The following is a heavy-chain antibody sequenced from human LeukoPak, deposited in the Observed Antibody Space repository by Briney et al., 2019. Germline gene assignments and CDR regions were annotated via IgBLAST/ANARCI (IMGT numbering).Heavy chain of an antibody. CDR3: AASGWSKPYYFDS. V-gene: IGHV1-18*04. CDR2: ISAYNGNT. CDR1: GYTFSSYY. Sequence: ASVKVSCKASGYTFSSYYMHWVRQAPGQGLEWMGWISAYNGNTYYVQRFQGRVTLSTETSTGTAYMELRSLRSDDTAVYYCAASGWSKPYYFDSWGQGTLVTVSS. J-gene: IGHJ4*02. D-gene: IGHD6-19*01.